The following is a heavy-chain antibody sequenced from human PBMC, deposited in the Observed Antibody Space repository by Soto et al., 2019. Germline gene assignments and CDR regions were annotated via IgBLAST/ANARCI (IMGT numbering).Heavy chain of an antibody. CDR3: AKDQYGSGRSLYYYGMDV. Sequence: GGSLRLSCAASGFTFSSYAMSWVRQAPGKGLEWVSAISGSGGSTYYADSVKGRFTISRDNSKNTLYLQMNSLRAADTAVYNCAKDQYGSGRSLYYYGMDVWGQGTTVTVSS. V-gene: IGHV3-23*01. CDR1: GFTFSSYA. D-gene: IGHD3-10*01. CDR2: ISGSGGST. J-gene: IGHJ6*02.